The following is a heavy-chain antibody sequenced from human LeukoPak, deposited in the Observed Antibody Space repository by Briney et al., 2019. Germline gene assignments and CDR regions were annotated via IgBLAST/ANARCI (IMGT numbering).Heavy chain of an antibody. Sequence: GASVKVSCKASGYTFTSYYMHWVRQAPGQGLEWMGIINPSGGSTSYAQKFQGRVTMTRDMSTSTVYMELSSLRSEDTAVYYCAREGGGYDGGPYYYYYYMDVWGKGTTVTVSS. CDR3: AREGGGYDGGPYYYYYYMDV. V-gene: IGHV1-46*01. D-gene: IGHD5-12*01. J-gene: IGHJ6*03. CDR2: INPSGGST. CDR1: GYTFTSYY.